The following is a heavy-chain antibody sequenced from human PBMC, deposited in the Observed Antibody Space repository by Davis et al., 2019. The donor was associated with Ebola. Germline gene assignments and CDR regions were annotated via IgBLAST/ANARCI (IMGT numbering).Heavy chain of an antibody. CDR2: IYHSGST. D-gene: IGHD2-15*01. V-gene: IGHV4-59*12. CDR3: ARAGVVAAHLVYYYYGMDV. Sequence: SETLSLTCTVSGGSISSYYWSWIRQPPGKGLEWIGEIYHSGSTNYNPSLKSRVTISVDKSKNQFSLKLSSVTAADTAVYYCARAGVVAAHLVYYYYGMDVWGKGTTVTVSS. CDR1: GGSISSYY. J-gene: IGHJ6*04.